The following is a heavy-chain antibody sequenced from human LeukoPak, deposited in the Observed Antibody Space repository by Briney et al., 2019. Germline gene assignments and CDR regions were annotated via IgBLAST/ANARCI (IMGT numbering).Heavy chain of an antibody. CDR3: ARRPYGGSCYSY. D-gene: IGHD2-15*01. CDR1: GGSFSGYY. V-gene: IGHV4-34*01. Sequence: PSETLSLTCAVYGGSFSGYYWSWIRQPPGKGLEWIGEINHSGSTNYNPSLKSRVTISVDTSKNQFSLKLSSVTAADTAVYYCARRPYGGSCYSYWGQGTLVTASS. CDR2: INHSGST. J-gene: IGHJ4*02.